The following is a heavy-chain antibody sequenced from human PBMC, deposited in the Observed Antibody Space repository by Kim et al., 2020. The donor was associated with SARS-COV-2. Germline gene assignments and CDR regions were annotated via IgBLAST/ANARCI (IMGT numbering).Heavy chain of an antibody. J-gene: IGHJ4*02. Sequence: NPNRGGTTYAQKYQDRVPMTRDTSISTAYMELSRLRSDDTAVYYCARSWDYWGQGTLVTVSS. CDR3: ARSWDY. V-gene: IGHV1-2*02. CDR2: NPNRGGT.